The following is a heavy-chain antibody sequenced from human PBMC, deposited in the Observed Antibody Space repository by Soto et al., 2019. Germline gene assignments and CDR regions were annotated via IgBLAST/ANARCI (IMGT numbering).Heavy chain of an antibody. J-gene: IGHJ6*02. V-gene: IGHV3-30-3*01. CDR2: ISYDGSNK. CDR3: ARAAGDCSSTSCYTDYYYYYGMDV. Sequence: QVQLVESGGGVVQPGRSLRLSCAASGFTFSSYAMHWVRQAPGKGLEWVAVISYDGSNKYYADSVKGRFTISRDNSKNTLYLQMNSLRAEDTAVHYCARAAGDCSSTSCYTDYYYYYGMDVWGQGTTVTVSS. D-gene: IGHD2-2*02. CDR1: GFTFSSYA.